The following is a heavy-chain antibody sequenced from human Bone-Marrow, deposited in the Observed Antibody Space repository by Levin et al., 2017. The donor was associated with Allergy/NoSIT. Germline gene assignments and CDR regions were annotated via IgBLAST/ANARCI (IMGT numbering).Heavy chain of an antibody. CDR2: IYSSGVT. V-gene: IGHV3-53*01. D-gene: IGHD1-14*01. CDR1: GITVGNNY. J-gene: IGHJ4*02. Sequence: GGSLRLSCAASGITVGNNYMSWVRQAPGKGLEWVSHIYSSGVTRYADSVRGRFTISRDSSKNTVFLQMSSLGVEDTAVYYCAGDRPETSRGYWGQGTLVTVSS. CDR3: AGDRPETSRGY.